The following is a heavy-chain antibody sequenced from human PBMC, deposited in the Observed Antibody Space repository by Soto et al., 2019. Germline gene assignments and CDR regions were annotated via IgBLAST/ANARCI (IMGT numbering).Heavy chain of an antibody. D-gene: IGHD3-10*01. Sequence: PSETLSLTCTVSGGSLRSGGYYWSWIRQQPGKGLEWIGYIYYSGSTYYNPSLKSRVTISVDTSKNQFSLKLSSVTAADTAVYYCARDYYYGSGSYSVSYMDVWGKGTTVTVSS. CDR1: GGSLRSGGYY. CDR2: IYYSGST. V-gene: IGHV4-31*03. J-gene: IGHJ6*03. CDR3: ARDYYYGSGSYSVSYMDV.